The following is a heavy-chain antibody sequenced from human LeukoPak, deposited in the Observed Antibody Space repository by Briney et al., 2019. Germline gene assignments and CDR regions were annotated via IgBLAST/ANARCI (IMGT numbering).Heavy chain of an antibody. CDR1: GDSLSSGYW. J-gene: IGHJ6*03. CDR3: ASGFDFWSGYSSRDYYYYYYMDV. V-gene: IGHV4-4*02. D-gene: IGHD3-3*01. Sequence: SETLSLTCVVSGDSLSSGYWWSWVRQPPGKGLEWIGEIFHSGSTNYNPSLKSRVTISVDTSKNQFSLKLSSVTAADTAVYYCASGFDFWSGYSSRDYYYYYYMDVWGKGTTVTVSS. CDR2: IFHSGST.